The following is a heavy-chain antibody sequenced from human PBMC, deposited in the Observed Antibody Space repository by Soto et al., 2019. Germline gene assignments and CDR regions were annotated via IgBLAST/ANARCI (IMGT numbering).Heavy chain of an antibody. J-gene: IGHJ6*02. V-gene: IGHV3-48*03. Sequence: EVQLVESGGGLVQPGGSLILSCAASGFTFSTYHMNWVRQAPGKGLEWVSYIHSGGSRIYYADSVKGRFTISRDNAKNSLYLQMNSLRAEDTAVYYCAGDGSTVTTNYHYAMDVWGQGTTVTVSS. CDR2: IHSGGSRI. D-gene: IGHD4-17*01. CDR1: GFTFSTYH. CDR3: AGDGSTVTTNYHYAMDV.